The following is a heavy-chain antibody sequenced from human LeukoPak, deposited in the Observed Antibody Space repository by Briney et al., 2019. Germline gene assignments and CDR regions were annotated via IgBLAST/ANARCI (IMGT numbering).Heavy chain of an antibody. CDR2: IYYSGST. Sequence: SETLSLTCTVSSGSISSYYWSWIRQPPGKGLEWIGYIYYSGSTNYNPSLKSRVTISVDTSKNQFSLKLSSVTAADTAVYYCARAPYYYDSSGYYSYYFDYWGQGTLVTVSS. D-gene: IGHD3-22*01. J-gene: IGHJ4*02. V-gene: IGHV4-59*01. CDR1: SGSISSYY. CDR3: ARAPYYYDSSGYYSYYFDY.